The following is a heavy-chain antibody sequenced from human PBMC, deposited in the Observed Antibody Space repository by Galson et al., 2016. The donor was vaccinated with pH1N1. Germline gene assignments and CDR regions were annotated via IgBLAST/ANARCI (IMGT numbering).Heavy chain of an antibody. CDR3: SRIGNGYSYGSGFDA. D-gene: IGHD5-18*01. V-gene: IGHV3-30-3*01. CDR2: IQHDGSDK. J-gene: IGHJ4*02. Sequence: SLRLSCAASGFRFSDSSMTWVRQAPGKGLEWVAVIQHDGSDKYYADSVKGRFTISRDNSKNPFYLQMNSLRPEDTALYYCSRIGNGYSYGSGFDAWGQGTLVIVSS. CDR1: GFRFSDSS.